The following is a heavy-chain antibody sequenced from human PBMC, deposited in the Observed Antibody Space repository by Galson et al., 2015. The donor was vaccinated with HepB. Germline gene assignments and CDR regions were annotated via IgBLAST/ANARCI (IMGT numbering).Heavy chain of an antibody. J-gene: IGHJ4*02. V-gene: IGHV3-73*01. CDR2: IRSKANSYAT. CDR3: TRHPEWEPYYFDY. D-gene: IGHD1-26*01. Sequence: SLRLSCAASGFTFSGSAMHWVRQASGKGLEWVGRIRSKANSYATAYAASVKGRFTISRDDSKNTAYLQMNSLKTEDTAVYYCTRHPEWEPYYFDYWGQGTLVTVSS. CDR1: GFTFSGSA.